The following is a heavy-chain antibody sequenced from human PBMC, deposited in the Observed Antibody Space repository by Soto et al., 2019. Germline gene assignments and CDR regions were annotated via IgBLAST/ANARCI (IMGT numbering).Heavy chain of an antibody. CDR3: ARRCSGGSCYFGNFDY. V-gene: IGHV4-30-4*01. CDR1: GGSISSGDYY. CDR2: IYYSGST. D-gene: IGHD2-15*01. Sequence: SETLSLTCTVSGGSISSGDYYWSWIRQPPGKGLEWIGYIYYSGSTYYNPSLKSRVTISVDTSKNQFSLKLSSVTAADTAVYYCARRCSGGSCYFGNFDYWGQGTLVTVSS. J-gene: IGHJ4*02.